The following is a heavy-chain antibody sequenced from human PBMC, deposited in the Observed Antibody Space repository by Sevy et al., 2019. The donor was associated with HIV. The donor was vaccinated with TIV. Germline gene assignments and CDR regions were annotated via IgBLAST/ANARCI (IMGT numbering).Heavy chain of an antibody. CDR2: INPSGGST. V-gene: IGHV1-46*01. Sequence: ASVKVSCKASGYTFTSQYMHWVRQAPGQGLEWMGIINPSGGSTSYAQKFQGRVTMTRDTSTSTVYMELSSLRSEDTAVYYCARDSENYDILTGYYPLDYWGQGTLVTVSS. CDR1: GYTFTSQY. J-gene: IGHJ4*02. D-gene: IGHD3-9*01. CDR3: ARDSENYDILTGYYPLDY.